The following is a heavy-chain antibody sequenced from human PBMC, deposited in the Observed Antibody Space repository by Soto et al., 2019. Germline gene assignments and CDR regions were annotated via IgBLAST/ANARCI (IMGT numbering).Heavy chain of an antibody. CDR1: GGSISSGGYY. V-gene: IGHV4-31*03. CDR3: ARIGTMVRGVISLVLDY. CDR2: IYYSGTT. J-gene: IGHJ4*02. Sequence: QVQLQESGPGLVTPSQTLSLTCTVSGGSISSGGYYWSWIRQHPGKGLEWIGYIYYSGTTYYNPSLKSRVTISVDTSKNQFSLKLSSVTAADTAVYYCARIGTMVRGVISLVLDYWGQGTLVTVSS. D-gene: IGHD3-10*01.